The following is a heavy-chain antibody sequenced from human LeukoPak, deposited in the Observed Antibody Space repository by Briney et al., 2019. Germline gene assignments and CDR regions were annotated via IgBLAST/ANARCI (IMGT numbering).Heavy chain of an antibody. J-gene: IGHJ6*03. CDR2: IKQDGSEK. CDR3: ARELTIFGVVTRYYMDV. D-gene: IGHD3-3*01. CDR1: GFTFSSYW. V-gene: IGHV3-7*01. Sequence: GGSLRLSCAASGFTFSSYWMSWVRQAPGKGLEWVANIKQDGSEKYYVDSVKGRFTIPRDNAKNSLYLQMNSLRAEDTAVYYCARELTIFGVVTRYYMDVWGKGTTVTVSS.